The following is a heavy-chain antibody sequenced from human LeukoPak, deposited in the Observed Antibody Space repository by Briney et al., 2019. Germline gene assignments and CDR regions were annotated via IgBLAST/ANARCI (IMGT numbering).Heavy chain of an antibody. Sequence: GGSLRLSCAASGFTFHTYAMTGARHAPGKGRECVSDMSGRGGSTYYPEPGKGRFTTSKDNSKSTLYLQMNSMRAADTALYYCAKGGPTYGDYVYFDYWGQGTLVTVSS. D-gene: IGHD4-17*01. CDR1: GFTFHTYA. J-gene: IGHJ4*02. V-gene: IGHV3-23*01. CDR2: MSGRGGST. CDR3: AKGGPTYGDYVYFDY.